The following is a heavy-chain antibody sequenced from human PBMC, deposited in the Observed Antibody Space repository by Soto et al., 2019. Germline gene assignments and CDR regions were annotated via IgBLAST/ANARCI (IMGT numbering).Heavy chain of an antibody. CDR3: ARSVRDLTIFGVVIIKGAYYFDY. CDR2: IYHSGST. V-gene: IGHV4-4*02. J-gene: IGHJ4*02. CDR1: GGSISSSNW. Sequence: PSETLSLTCAVSGGSISSSNWWSWVRQPPGEGLEWIGEIYHSGSTNYNPSLKSRVTISVDKSKNQFSLKLSSVTAADTAVYYCARSVRDLTIFGVVIIKGAYYFDYWGQGTLVTVS. D-gene: IGHD3-3*01.